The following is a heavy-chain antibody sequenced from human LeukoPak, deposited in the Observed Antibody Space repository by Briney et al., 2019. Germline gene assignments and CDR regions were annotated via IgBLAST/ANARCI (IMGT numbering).Heavy chain of an antibody. Sequence: GGSLRLSCAASGFTFSSYSMNWVRQAPGKGLEWVSYISSSSSTIYYADSVKGRFTIPRDNAKNSLYLQMNSLRAEDTAVYYCARDPYSSGWYPTDWGQGTLVTVSS. CDR3: ARDPYSSGWYPTD. D-gene: IGHD6-19*01. CDR2: ISSSSSTI. CDR1: GFTFSSYS. V-gene: IGHV3-48*01. J-gene: IGHJ4*02.